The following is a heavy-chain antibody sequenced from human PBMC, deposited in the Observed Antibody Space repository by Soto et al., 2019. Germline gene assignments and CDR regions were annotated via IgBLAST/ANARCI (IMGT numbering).Heavy chain of an antibody. Sequence: EVQLLESGGGLVQPGGSLRLSCAASGFTFSSYAMSWVRQAPGKGLEWVSAISGSGGSTYYADSVKGRFTISRDNSKNTLYLQMNSLRAEETAVYYCAKDRTYSSSSAALGMSAPDYWGQGTLVTVSS. CDR3: AKDRTYSSSSAALGMSAPDY. J-gene: IGHJ4*02. D-gene: IGHD6-6*01. V-gene: IGHV3-23*01. CDR1: GFTFSSYA. CDR2: ISGSGGST.